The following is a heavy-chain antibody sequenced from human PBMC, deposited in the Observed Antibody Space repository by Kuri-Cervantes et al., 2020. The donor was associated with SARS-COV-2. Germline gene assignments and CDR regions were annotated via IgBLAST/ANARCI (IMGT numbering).Heavy chain of an antibody. D-gene: IGHD3-9*01. Sequence: SETLSLTCTVSGGSISSHYWSWIRQPPGKGLEWIGYIYYSGSTNYNPSLKSRVTISVDTSKNQFSLKLSSVTAADTAVYYCARDGLTGYYDYYMDVWGKGTTVTVSS. CDR2: IYYSGST. CDR1: GGSISSHY. CDR3: ARDGLTGYYDYYMDV. J-gene: IGHJ6*03. V-gene: IGHV4-59*11.